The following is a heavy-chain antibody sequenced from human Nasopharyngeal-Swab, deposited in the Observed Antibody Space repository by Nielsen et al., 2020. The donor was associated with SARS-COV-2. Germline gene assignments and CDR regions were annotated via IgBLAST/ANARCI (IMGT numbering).Heavy chain of an antibody. V-gene: IGHV2-5*02. CDR2: IYWDDDK. J-gene: IGHJ4*02. Sequence: IRQPPGKALEWLALIYWDDDKRYSPSLKSRLTITKDTSKNQVVLTMTNMDPVDTATYYCAQRTTLTSYGYWGQGTLVTVSS. CDR3: AQRTTLTSYGY. D-gene: IGHD4-17*01.